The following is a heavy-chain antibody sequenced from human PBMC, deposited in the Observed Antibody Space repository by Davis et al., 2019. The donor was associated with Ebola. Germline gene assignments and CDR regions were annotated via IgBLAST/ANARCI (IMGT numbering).Heavy chain of an antibody. CDR2: IRYDGSRR. V-gene: IGHV3-30*02. D-gene: IGHD3-10*01. Sequence: GESLKISCTASGFNFGTYGMHWVRQAPGKGLEWVTFIRYDGSRRYYAESVKGRFTISRDNSKKTVYLQLNSLRAEDTAVYYCAYGWGANWGQGTLVTVSS. CDR3: AYGWGAN. CDR1: GFNFGTYG. J-gene: IGHJ4*02.